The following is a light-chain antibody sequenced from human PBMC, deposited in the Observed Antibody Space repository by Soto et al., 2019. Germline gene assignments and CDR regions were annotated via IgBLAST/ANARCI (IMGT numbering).Light chain of an antibody. CDR1: QSVNIN. V-gene: IGKV3D-15*01. CDR2: DAS. Sequence: EIAMTQSPVTLSASPGERVTLSCRASQSVNINLAWYQQRPGQAPRVLIYDASNRASGIPDRFSGSGSGTDFTLTISSLEPDDFALYYCQQYKDWPPLTFGGGTRVEIK. J-gene: IGKJ4*01. CDR3: QQYKDWPPLT.